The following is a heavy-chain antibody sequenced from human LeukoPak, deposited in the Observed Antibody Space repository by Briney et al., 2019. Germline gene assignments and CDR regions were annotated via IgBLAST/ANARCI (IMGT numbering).Heavy chain of an antibody. V-gene: IGHV1-8*01. D-gene: IGHD1-1*01. J-gene: IGHJ4*02. Sequence: ASVEVSCKASGYTFTSYDINWVRQATGQGLEWMGWMDPNSGNTGYAQKFQGRVTMTRNTSISTAYMELSSLRSEDTAVYYCARGRGRSRQGDKYYFDYWGQGTLVTVSS. CDR2: MDPNSGNT. CDR3: ARGRGRSRQGDKYYFDY. CDR1: GYTFTSYD.